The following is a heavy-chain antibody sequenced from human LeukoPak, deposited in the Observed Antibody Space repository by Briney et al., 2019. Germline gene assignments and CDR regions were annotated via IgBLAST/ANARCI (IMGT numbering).Heavy chain of an antibody. V-gene: IGHV1-69*13. J-gene: IGHJ5*02. CDR2: IIPIFGTA. Sequence: ASVKVSCKASGGTFSSYAISWVRQAPGQGLEWMGGIIPIFGTANYAQKFQGRVTITADESTSTAYMELSSLRSEDTAVYYCARESGYDLPYNWFDPWGQGTLVTVSS. D-gene: IGHD5-12*01. CDR3: ARESGYDLPYNWFDP. CDR1: GGTFSSYA.